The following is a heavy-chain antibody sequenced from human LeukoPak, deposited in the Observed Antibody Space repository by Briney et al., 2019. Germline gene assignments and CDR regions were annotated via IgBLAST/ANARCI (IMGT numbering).Heavy chain of an antibody. V-gene: IGHV1-18*01. D-gene: IGHD3-22*01. J-gene: IGHJ4*02. CDR1: GYTFTSYG. Sequence: GASVKVSCKASGYTFTSYGINWVRQAPGQGLEWMGIINPSGGSTSYAQKFQGRVTMTTDTSTSTAYMELRSLRSDDTAVYYCARDLTHRRNYDNSGYQIVPAFWGQGTLVTVSS. CDR3: ARDLTHRRNYDNSGYQIVPAF. CDR2: INPSGGST.